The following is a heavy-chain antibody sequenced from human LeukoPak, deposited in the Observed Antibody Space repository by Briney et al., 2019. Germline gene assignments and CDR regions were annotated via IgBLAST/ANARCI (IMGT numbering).Heavy chain of an antibody. CDR3: ARDHIVVVPAAKLYYYYYMDV. D-gene: IGHD2-2*01. V-gene: IGHV1-2*03. CDR2: INPNSGGT. Sequence: LGASVKVSCKASGYTFTCYYMHWVRQAPGQGLEWMGWINPNSGGTNYAQKFQGRVTMTRYTSISTAYMELSRLRSDDTAVYYCARDHIVVVPAAKLYYYYYMDVWGKGTTVTVSS. CDR1: GYTFTCYY. J-gene: IGHJ6*03.